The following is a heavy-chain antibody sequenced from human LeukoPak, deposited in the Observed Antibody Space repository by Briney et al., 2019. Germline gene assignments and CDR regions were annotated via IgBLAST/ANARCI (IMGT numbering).Heavy chain of an antibody. D-gene: IGHD2-8*01. J-gene: IGHJ4*02. Sequence: PSETLSLTCTVSGGSISSSSYYWGWIRQPPGKGLEWIGYIYYSGSTNYNPSLKSRVTISVDTSKNQFSLKLSSVTAADTAVYYCASLPRMVYAGFDYWGQGTLVTVSS. CDR2: IYYSGST. V-gene: IGHV4-61*05. CDR1: GGSISSSSYY. CDR3: ASLPRMVYAGFDY.